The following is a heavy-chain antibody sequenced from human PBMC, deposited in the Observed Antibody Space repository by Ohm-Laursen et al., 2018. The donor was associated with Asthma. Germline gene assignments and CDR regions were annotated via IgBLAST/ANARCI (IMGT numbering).Heavy chain of an antibody. V-gene: IGHV4-59*01. CDR3: ARLDWAQSMFDS. CDR1: GGSISSYY. D-gene: IGHD3-9*01. Sequence: SETLSLTCTVSGGSISSYYWSWIRQPPGKGLEWIGYIYYSGSTNYNPSLKSRVTISVDTSKNQVSLRLSSVTAADTALYFCARLDWAQSMFDSWGQGTLVTVSS. CDR2: IYYSGST. J-gene: IGHJ4*02.